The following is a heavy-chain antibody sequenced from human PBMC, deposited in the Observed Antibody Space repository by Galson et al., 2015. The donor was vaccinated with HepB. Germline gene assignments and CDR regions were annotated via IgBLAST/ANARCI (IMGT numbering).Heavy chain of an antibody. Sequence: SVKVSCKASGGTFSSYTISWVRQAPGQGLEWMGRIIPILGIANYAQKFQGRVTITADKSTSTAYMELSSLRSEDTAVYYCAREGYDILTGYYTNLDYWGQGTLVTVSS. CDR1: GGTFSSYT. D-gene: IGHD3-9*01. CDR2: IIPILGIA. CDR3: AREGYDILTGYYTNLDY. V-gene: IGHV1-69*04. J-gene: IGHJ4*02.